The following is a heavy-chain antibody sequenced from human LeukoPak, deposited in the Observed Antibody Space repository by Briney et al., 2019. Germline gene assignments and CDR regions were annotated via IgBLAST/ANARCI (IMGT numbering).Heavy chain of an antibody. CDR3: ARDWRPEYYYDSSGPGR. CDR2: IKQDASEK. J-gene: IGHJ4*02. Sequence: GGSLRLSCAASGFTFSSYWMSWVRQAPGKGLEWVAHIKQDASEKYYVDSVKGRFTISRDNAKNSLHLQMNSLRAEDTAVCYCARDWRPEYYYDSSGPGRWGQGTLVTVSS. V-gene: IGHV3-7*01. D-gene: IGHD3-22*01. CDR1: GFTFSSYW.